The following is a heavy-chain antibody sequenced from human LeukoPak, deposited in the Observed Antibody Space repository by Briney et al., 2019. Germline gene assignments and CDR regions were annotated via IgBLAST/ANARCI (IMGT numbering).Heavy chain of an antibody. J-gene: IGHJ4*02. Sequence: ASVKVSCKASGYTFTSYGISWVRQAPGQGLEWMGWISAYNGNTNYAQKLQGRVTMTTDTSTSTAYMELRSLRSDDTAVYCCARAMSAYSGSYLMRFDYWGQGTLVTVSS. CDR1: GYTFTSYG. V-gene: IGHV1-18*01. CDR3: ARAMSAYSGSYLMRFDY. D-gene: IGHD1-26*01. CDR2: ISAYNGNT.